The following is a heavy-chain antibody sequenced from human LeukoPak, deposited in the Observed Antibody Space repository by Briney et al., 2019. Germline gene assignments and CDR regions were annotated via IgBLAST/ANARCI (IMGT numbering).Heavy chain of an antibody. CDR3: ARRGEMGATSHFDY. D-gene: IGHD1-26*01. CDR2: VSGSGGST. CDR1: GLTFSSYA. Sequence: PGGSLRLSCAASGLTFSSYAMSWVRQAPGKGLQWVSAVSGSGGSTYHADSVKGRFTISRDNSKNTLFLQMNSLRAEDSAVYYCARRGEMGATSHFDYWGQGALVSVSS. J-gene: IGHJ4*02. V-gene: IGHV3-23*01.